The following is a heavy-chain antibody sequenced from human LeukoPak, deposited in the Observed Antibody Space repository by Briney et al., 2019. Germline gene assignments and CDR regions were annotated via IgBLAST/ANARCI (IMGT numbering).Heavy chain of an antibody. CDR1: GFTFSSYA. D-gene: IGHD6-13*01. J-gene: IGHJ3*02. CDR2: ISGSGGTT. Sequence: GGSLRLSCAASGFTFSSYAMSWVRQAPGKGLEWVSVISGSGGTTYYADSVKGRFTISRDNSKNTLYLQMNSLRAEDTAVYYCARDGSSYAFDIWGQGTMVTVSS. V-gene: IGHV3-23*01. CDR3: ARDGSSYAFDI.